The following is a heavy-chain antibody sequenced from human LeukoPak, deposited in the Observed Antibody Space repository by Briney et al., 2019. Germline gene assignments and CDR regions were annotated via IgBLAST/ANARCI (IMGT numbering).Heavy chain of an antibody. CDR1: GYTLTGYY. CDR3: ARARGILTGYYKGGFDP. V-gene: IGHV1-2*02. D-gene: IGHD3-9*01. J-gene: IGHJ5*02. CDR2: INPNSGGT. Sequence: ASVKVSCKASGYTLTGYYMHWVRQAPGQGLEWMGWINPNSGGTNYAQKFQGRVTMTRDTSISTAYMELSRLRSDDTAVYYCARARGILTGYYKGGFDPWGQGTLVTVSS.